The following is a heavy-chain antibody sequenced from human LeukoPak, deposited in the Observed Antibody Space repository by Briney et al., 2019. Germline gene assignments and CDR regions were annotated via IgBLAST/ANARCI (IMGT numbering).Heavy chain of an antibody. D-gene: IGHD5-18*01. CDR2: ISSSGSTI. CDR1: GFTFSDYY. CDR3: AKDMGFWGYSYGLREDYYYGMDV. V-gene: IGHV3-11*01. Sequence: GGSLRLSCAASGFTFSDYYMSWIRQAPGKGLEWVSYISSSGSTIYYADSVKGRFTISRDNAKSSLYLQMNSLRAEDTALYYCAKDMGFWGYSYGLREDYYYGMDVWGQGTTVTVSS. J-gene: IGHJ6*02.